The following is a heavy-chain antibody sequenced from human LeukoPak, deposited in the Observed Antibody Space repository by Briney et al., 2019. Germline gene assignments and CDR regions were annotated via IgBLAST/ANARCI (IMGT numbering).Heavy chain of an antibody. CDR3: AKDGYYDTFHAFDI. CDR1: GFTFSSYW. V-gene: IGHV3-7*03. D-gene: IGHD3-22*01. J-gene: IGHJ3*02. Sequence: GGSLRLSCAASGFTFSSYWMSWVRQAPGKGLEWVANIKQDGSEKYYVDSVKGRFTISRDNAKNSLYLQMNSLRAEDTAVYYCAKDGYYDTFHAFDIWGQGTMVTVSS. CDR2: IKQDGSEK.